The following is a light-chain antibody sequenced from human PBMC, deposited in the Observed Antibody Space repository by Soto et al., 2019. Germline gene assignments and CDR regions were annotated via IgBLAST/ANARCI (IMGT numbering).Light chain of an antibody. J-gene: IGKJ4*01. V-gene: IGKV3-11*01. CDR1: QSISSY. CDR3: QKRSAWPPLT. Sequence: EIVLTQSPATLSLSPGERATLSCRASQSISSYLAWYQQKPGQAPRLLIYDASNRATGIPARFSGSGSGTDFTLTISSLEPEDFAVYYCQKRSAWPPLTFGGGTKVEI. CDR2: DAS.